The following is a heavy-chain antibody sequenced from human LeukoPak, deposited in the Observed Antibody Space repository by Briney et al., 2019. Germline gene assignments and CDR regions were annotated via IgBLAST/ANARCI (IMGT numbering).Heavy chain of an antibody. D-gene: IGHD1-1*01. CDR2: VSNSGSTK. Sequence: PGGSLRLSCAASGFDFSDYYMTWIRQAPGKGLEGVSHVSNSGSTKYYADSVKGRFTISRDNAKYSLYLQMHSLRAEDTAVYYCARTTEGLDPWGQGTLVTVSS. CDR1: GFDFSDYY. J-gene: IGHJ5*02. V-gene: IGHV3-11*01. CDR3: ARTTEGLDP.